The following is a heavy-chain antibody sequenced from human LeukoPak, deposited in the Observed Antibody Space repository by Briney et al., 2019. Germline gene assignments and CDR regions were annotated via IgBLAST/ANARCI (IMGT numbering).Heavy chain of an antibody. CDR1: GYTFTSYG. J-gene: IGHJ5*02. CDR3: ARLIVVVIEAGWFDP. Sequence: ASVTVSCKASGYTFTSYGISWVRQAPGQGLEWMGWISAYNGNTNYAQKLQGRVTMTTDTSTSTAYMELRSLRSDDTAVYYCARLIVVVIEAGWFDPWGQGTLVTVSS. D-gene: IGHD3-22*01. V-gene: IGHV1-18*01. CDR2: ISAYNGNT.